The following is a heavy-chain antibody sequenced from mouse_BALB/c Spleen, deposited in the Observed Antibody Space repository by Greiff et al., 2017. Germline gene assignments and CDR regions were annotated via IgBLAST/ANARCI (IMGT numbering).Heavy chain of an antibody. V-gene: IGHV5-9-4*01. J-gene: IGHJ3*01. CDR1: GFTFSSYA. CDR3: ARDRYDVSWFAY. Sequence: EVQGVESGGGLVKPGGSLKLSCAASGFTFSSYAMSWVRQSPEKRLEWVAEISSGGSYTYYPDTVTGRFTISRDNAKNTLYLEMSRLRSEDTAMYYCARDRYDVSWFAYWGQGTLVTVSA. D-gene: IGHD2-14*01. CDR2: ISSGGSYT.